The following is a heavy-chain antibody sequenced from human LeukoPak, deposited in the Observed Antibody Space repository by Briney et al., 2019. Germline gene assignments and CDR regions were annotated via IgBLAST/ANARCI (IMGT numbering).Heavy chain of an antibody. CDR3: AKDRRLRGWYFDT. Sequence: GGSLRLSCVGSGFSFSNSGMHWVRQAPGKGLEWVAFMPYDGGDKYYADSVKGRLTISRDNSKNTLYLQMNSLRAEDTAVYYCAKDRRLRGWYFDTWGQGTLVTVSS. CDR1: GFSFSNSG. J-gene: IGHJ4*02. V-gene: IGHV3-30*02. CDR2: MPYDGGDK. D-gene: IGHD2-15*01.